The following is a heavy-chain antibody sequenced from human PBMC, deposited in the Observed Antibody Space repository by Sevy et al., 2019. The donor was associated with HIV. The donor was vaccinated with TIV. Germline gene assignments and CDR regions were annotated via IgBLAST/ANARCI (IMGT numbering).Heavy chain of an antibody. CDR1: GFTVSSNY. J-gene: IGHJ4*02. CDR2: IYSGGST. CDR3: ARDRKYSSSEYYFDY. V-gene: IGHV3-53*01. Sequence: QLGGSLRLSCAASGFTVSSNYMSWVRQAPGKGLEWVSVIYSGGSTYYADSVKGRFTISRDNSKNTLYLQMNSLRAEDTAVYYCARDRKYSSSEYYFDYWGQGTLVTVSS. D-gene: IGHD6-13*01.